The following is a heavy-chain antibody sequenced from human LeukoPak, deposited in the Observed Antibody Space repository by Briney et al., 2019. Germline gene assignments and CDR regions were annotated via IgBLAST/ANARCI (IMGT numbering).Heavy chain of an antibody. Sequence: ASVKVSCKASGGTFSNYAISWVRQAPGQGLEWMGWINPNSGGTNYAQKFQGRVTMTRDTSISTAYMELSRLRSDDTAVYYCAMLYYYDSSGYGTPFDYWGQGTLVTVSS. CDR3: AMLYYYDSSGYGTPFDY. J-gene: IGHJ4*02. D-gene: IGHD3-22*01. V-gene: IGHV1-2*02. CDR2: INPNSGGT. CDR1: GGTFSNYA.